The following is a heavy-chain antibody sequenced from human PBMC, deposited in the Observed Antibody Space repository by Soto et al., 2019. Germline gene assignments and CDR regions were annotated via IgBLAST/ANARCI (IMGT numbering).Heavy chain of an antibody. D-gene: IGHD2-8*01. J-gene: IGHJ4*02. CDR2: ISGSGGST. CDR1: GFTFSSYA. CDR3: AKDRALLMVYATTDY. V-gene: IGHV3-23*01. Sequence: GGSLRLSCAASGFTFSSYAMSWVRQAPGKGLEWVSAISGSGGSTYYADSVKGRFTISRDNSKNTLYLQMNSLRAEDTAVYYCAKDRALLMVYATTDYWGQGTLVTVSS.